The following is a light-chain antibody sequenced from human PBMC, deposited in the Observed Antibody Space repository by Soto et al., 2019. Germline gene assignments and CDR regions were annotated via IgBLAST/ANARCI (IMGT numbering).Light chain of an antibody. V-gene: IGLV2-14*01. CDR2: QVT. J-gene: IGLJ1*01. CDR3: SSYTSSTAYV. CDR1: SSDLAIYNY. Sequence: QSVLTQPASVSGSPGQSITISCTGTSSDLAIYNYVSWYQQQPGKAPKLMIYQVTNRPSGVSNRFSGSKSGNTASLTISGLQAEDEADYYCSSYTSSTAYVFGTGTKGTVL.